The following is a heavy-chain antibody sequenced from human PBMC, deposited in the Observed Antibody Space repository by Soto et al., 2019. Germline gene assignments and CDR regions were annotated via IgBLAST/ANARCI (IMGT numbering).Heavy chain of an antibody. Sequence: EVQLVESGGGLVQPGGSLRLSCAASGFTFRSYAMHWVRQAPGKGLEYVSAISDDGGRTYYANSVKGRFTISRDNYKNTLYLQVGSLRTEETAVYYCARRFGDYWGQGTLVTVSS. D-gene: IGHD3-10*01. CDR1: GFTFRSYA. J-gene: IGHJ4*02. V-gene: IGHV3-64*01. CDR2: ISDDGGRT. CDR3: ARRFGDY.